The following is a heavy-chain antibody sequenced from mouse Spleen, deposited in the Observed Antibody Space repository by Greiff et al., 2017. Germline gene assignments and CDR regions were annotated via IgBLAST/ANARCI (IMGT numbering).Heavy chain of an antibody. D-gene: IGHD1-1*01. CDR3: APLTTGFAY. CDR2: INPSSGYT. CDR1: GYTFTSYT. J-gene: IGHJ3*01. Sequence: VQLQQSGAELARPGASVKMSCKASGYTFTSYTMHWVKQRPGQGLEWIGYINPSSGYTKYNQKFKDKATLTADKSSSTAYMQLSSLTSEDSAVYYCAPLTTGFAYWGQGTLVTVSA. V-gene: IGHV1-4*01.